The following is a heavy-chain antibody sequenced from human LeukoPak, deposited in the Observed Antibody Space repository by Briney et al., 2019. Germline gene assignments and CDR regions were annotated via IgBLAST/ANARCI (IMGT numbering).Heavy chain of an antibody. D-gene: IGHD3-10*01. Sequence: PGGSLRLSCAASAFTLSSYSMNWVRQAPGKGLEWVSSISSNGRYIYYADSVKGRFTISRDNAKNSLFLQMNSLRAEDTAVYYCARGGSGTYWGFDYWGQGTLVTVSS. CDR1: AFTLSSYS. J-gene: IGHJ4*02. CDR2: ISSNGRYI. CDR3: ARGGSGTYWGFDY. V-gene: IGHV3-21*01.